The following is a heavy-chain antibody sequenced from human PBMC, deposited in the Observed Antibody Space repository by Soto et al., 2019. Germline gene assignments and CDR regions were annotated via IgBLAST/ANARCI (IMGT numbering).Heavy chain of an antibody. J-gene: IGHJ4*02. CDR1: GFTLRNYA. Sequence: PGGSLRLYCEASGFTLRNYAMTWIRQAPGKGLEWVSLISANDVGTYYAESVKTRFTISTDQSRNTVYLQMDSLRADDTAIYYCAKAKNDYNWDNRPPFDYWGQGTLVTVS. CDR2: ISANDVGT. D-gene: IGHD1-20*01. V-gene: IGHV3-23*01. CDR3: AKAKNDYNWDNRPPFDY.